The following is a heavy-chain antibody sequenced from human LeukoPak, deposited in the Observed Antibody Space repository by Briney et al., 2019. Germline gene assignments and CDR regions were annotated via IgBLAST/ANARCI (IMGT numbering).Heavy chain of an antibody. D-gene: IGHD4-17*01. CDR3: ARATVTTGFDY. J-gene: IGHJ4*02. V-gene: IGHV1-46*01. CDR2: INPSGGST. Sequence: ASVKVSCKASGYTFTGYYMHWVRQAPGQGLEWMGIINPSGGSTSYAQKFQGRVTMTRDMSTSTVYMELSSLRAEDTAVYYCARATVTTGFDYWGQGTLVTVSS. CDR1: GYTFTGYY.